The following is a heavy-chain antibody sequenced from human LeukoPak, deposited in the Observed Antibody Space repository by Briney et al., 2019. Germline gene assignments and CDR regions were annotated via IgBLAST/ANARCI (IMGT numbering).Heavy chain of an antibody. Sequence: GGSLRLSCAASGFTFRNSAMSWVRQAPGKGLEWVSHISDTVRDTWYANSVKGRFIISRDNSRDTVYLQMSSLRPEDTALYFCAKDNYGGIFASWGQGTLVTVSS. D-gene: IGHD4-17*01. CDR2: ISDTVRDT. CDR3: AKDNYGGIFAS. CDR1: GFTFRNSA. V-gene: IGHV3-23*01. J-gene: IGHJ4*02.